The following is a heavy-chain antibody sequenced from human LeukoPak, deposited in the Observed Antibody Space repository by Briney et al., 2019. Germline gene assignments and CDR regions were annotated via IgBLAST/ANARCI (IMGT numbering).Heavy chain of an antibody. D-gene: IGHD5-12*01. CDR1: GDSVSSNSAA. J-gene: IGHJ4*02. Sequence: SQTLSLTCAISGDSVSSNSAAWNWIRQSPSRGLEWLGRTYYRSKWYNDYVVSVKSRVTINPDTSKNQFSLQLSSVTPEDTAVYFCARDPGYDSSLDYWGQGTLVTVSS. V-gene: IGHV6-1*01. CDR3: ARDPGYDSSLDY. CDR2: TYYRSKWYN.